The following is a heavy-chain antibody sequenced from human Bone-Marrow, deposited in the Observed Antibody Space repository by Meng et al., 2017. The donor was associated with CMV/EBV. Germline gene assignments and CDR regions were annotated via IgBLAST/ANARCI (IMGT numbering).Heavy chain of an antibody. CDR3: ARGGRYSYSWYGFYGF. CDR2: IRYDGSNK. CDR1: GFTFSSYG. Sequence: GESLKISCAASGFTFSSYGMHWVRQAPGKGLEWVAFIRYDGSNKYYADSVKGRFTISRDNSKNTLYLQMNSLRAEDTAVYYCARGGRYSYSWYGFYGFWGPGTLVTVSS. D-gene: IGHD6-13*01. V-gene: IGHV3-30*02. J-gene: IGHJ4*02.